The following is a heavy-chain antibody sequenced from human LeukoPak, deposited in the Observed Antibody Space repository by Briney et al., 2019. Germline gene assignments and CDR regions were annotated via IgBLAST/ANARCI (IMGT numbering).Heavy chain of an antibody. J-gene: IGHJ3*02. V-gene: IGHV4-30-4*01. D-gene: IGHD2-21*02. CDR2: IYYSGST. CDR1: GGSISSGDYY. CDR3: ARGHCGGDCYAPDAFDI. Sequence: SETLSLTCTVSGGSISSGDYYWSWTRQPPGKGLEWIGYIYYSGSTYYNPSLKSRVTISVDTSKNQFSLKLSSLTAADTAVYYCARGHCGGDCYAPDAFDIWGRGTMVTVSS.